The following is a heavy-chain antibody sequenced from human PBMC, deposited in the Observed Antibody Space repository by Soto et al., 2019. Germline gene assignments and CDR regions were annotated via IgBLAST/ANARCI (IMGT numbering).Heavy chain of an antibody. Sequence: GGSLRLSCAASGFTVRSNYMSWVRQAPGKGLEWVSVIYSDDSTYYADSVKGRFTISRDNSKNTLYLQMNSLRAEDTAVYYCARALLPHDAFDIWGQGTMVTVSS. CDR1: GFTVRSNY. V-gene: IGHV3-66*01. J-gene: IGHJ3*02. CDR2: IYSDDST. CDR3: ARALLPHDAFDI.